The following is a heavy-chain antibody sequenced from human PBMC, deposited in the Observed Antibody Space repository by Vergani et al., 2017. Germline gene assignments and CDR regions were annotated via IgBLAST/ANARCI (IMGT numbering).Heavy chain of an antibody. D-gene: IGHD6-13*01. CDR3: AKNPGISTTRHYYAMNV. J-gene: IGHJ6*02. Sequence: LEESGGGSVKPGGSLRLSCAASGFKFSDYYMSWIRQAPGKGLEWVSHISPGASTVSYTDSVTGRFTVSRDNDNNSLTLDMTTLRVADTAVYYCAKNPGISTTRHYYAMNVWGQGTTVTVSS. CDR2: ISPGASTV. V-gene: IGHV3-11*04. CDR1: GFKFSDYY.